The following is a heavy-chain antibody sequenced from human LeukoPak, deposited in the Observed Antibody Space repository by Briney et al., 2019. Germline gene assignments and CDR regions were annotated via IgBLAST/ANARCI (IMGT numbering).Heavy chain of an antibody. Sequence: GGSLRLSCAASGFTFSSYGMHWVRQAPGKGLEWVAVISYDGGNKYYADSAKGRFTISRDNSKNTLYLQMNSLRAEDTAVYYCAKDGGGTLDYWGQGTLVTVSS. CDR1: GFTFSSYG. J-gene: IGHJ4*02. D-gene: IGHD2-15*01. CDR3: AKDGGGTLDY. CDR2: ISYDGGNK. V-gene: IGHV3-30*18.